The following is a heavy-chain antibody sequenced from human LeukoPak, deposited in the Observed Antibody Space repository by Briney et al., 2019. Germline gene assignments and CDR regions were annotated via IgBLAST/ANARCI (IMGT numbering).Heavy chain of an antibody. Sequence: ASVKVSCKASGYTFTDYAMHWVRQAPGQRLEWTGWINAGNGNTKYSQNFQGRVTITRDTSASTAYMELSSLRSEDTAVYYCASMVRGAIWGWFDPWGQGTLVTVSS. CDR1: GYTFTDYA. V-gene: IGHV1-3*01. CDR3: ASMVRGAIWGWFDP. D-gene: IGHD3-10*01. CDR2: INAGNGNT. J-gene: IGHJ5*02.